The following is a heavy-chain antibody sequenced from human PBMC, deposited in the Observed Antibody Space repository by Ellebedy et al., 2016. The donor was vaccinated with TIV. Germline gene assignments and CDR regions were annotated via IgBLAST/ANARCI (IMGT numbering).Heavy chain of an antibody. Sequence: GGPLRLSXAASGFIFSNYGMQWVRQAPGKGLEWVAVISYDGSYKYYADSVKGRFTISRDNSKDTLYLQMNSLRAEDTAVYYCARERCESNGYCNHDALDIWGQGTKVTVSS. J-gene: IGHJ3*02. CDR3: ARERCESNGYCNHDALDI. D-gene: IGHD3-22*01. CDR2: ISYDGSYK. V-gene: IGHV3-30*03. CDR1: GFIFSNYG.